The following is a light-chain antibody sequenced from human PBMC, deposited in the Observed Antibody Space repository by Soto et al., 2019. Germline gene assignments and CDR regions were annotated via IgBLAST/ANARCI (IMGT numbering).Light chain of an antibody. CDR1: QDVGKW. Sequence: DIQMTQSPPSVSASVGDRVTITCRASQDVGKWLAWYQQKPGKAPTLLIHGASSLQSGVPPRYSGSGYGTDCTLTISSLQPEDFATYSCQQANSLPITFGQGTRLEIK. CDR2: GAS. J-gene: IGKJ5*01. CDR3: QQANSLPIT. V-gene: IGKV1-12*01.